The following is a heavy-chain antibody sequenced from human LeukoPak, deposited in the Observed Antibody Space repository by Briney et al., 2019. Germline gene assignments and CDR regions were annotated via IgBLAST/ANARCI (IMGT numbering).Heavy chain of an antibody. CDR3: VRDGNRGYDMDV. Sequence: GGSLRLSCATSGFTLRYYQMNWVRQAPGKGLEWVSYINVVNGAIYYADSVKGRFTISGDIATNSVYLQMNSLRAEDTALYYCVRDGNRGYDMDVWGQGSAVTVSS. D-gene: IGHD3-10*01. CDR2: INVVNGAI. CDR1: GFTLRYYQ. J-gene: IGHJ6*02. V-gene: IGHV3-48*01.